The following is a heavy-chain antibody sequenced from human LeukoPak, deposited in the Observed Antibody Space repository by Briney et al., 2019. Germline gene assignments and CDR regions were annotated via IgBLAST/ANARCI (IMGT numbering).Heavy chain of an antibody. J-gene: IGHJ4*02. CDR2: ISTNGDGT. D-gene: IGHD2-15*01. V-gene: IGHV3-64*01. CDR3: ARYSGSCYNS. CDR1: GFTFSTYA. Sequence: SGGSLRLSCAASGFTFSTYAMHWVRQGPGKRLEYVAAISTNGDGTYYANSVRGRFTISRDNSKNTLYLQMGSPRAEDMAVYYCARYSGSCYNSWGQGTLVTVSS.